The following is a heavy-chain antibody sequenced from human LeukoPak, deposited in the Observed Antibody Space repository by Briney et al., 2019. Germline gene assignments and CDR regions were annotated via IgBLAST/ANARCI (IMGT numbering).Heavy chain of an antibody. V-gene: IGHV4-4*02. CDR1: GVTVTSTNW. CDR3: AREIVGGFNPGAY. Sequence: SETLSLTCDVSGVTVTSTNWWTWVRQPPGKGLEWIGEVHLDGRDNYNPSLKSRLIMSVDLPENHISLKLTSVTAADTAVYYCAREIVGGFNPGAYWGQGTLVTVSS. J-gene: IGHJ4*02. D-gene: IGHD1-14*01. CDR2: VHLDGRD.